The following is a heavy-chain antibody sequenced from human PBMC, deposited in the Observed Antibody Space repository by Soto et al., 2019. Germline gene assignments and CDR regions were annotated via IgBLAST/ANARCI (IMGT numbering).Heavy chain of an antibody. CDR2: IIPIFGTA. Sequence: SVKVSCKASGGTFSSYAISWVRQAPGQGLEWMGGIIPIFGTANYAQKFQGRVTITADESTSTAYMELSSLKTEDTAVYYCTTDLGGANSFDYWGQGTLVTVSS. V-gene: IGHV1-69*13. D-gene: IGHD1-26*01. CDR3: TTDLGGANSFDY. J-gene: IGHJ4*02. CDR1: GGTFSSYA.